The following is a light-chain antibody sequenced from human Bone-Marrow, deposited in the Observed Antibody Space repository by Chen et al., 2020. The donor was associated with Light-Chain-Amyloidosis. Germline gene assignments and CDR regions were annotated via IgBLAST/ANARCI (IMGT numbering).Light chain of an antibody. CDR1: NIGSTS. CDR3: QVWDRSSDRPV. J-gene: IGLJ3*02. Sequence: SYVLTQPSSVSVAPGQTATTAGGGNNIGSTSVHWYQQTPGQAPLLVVYDDSDRPSGIPERLSGSSSGNRATLTISRVEAGDEADYYCQVWDRSSDRPVFGGGTKLTVL. CDR2: DDS. V-gene: IGLV3-21*02.